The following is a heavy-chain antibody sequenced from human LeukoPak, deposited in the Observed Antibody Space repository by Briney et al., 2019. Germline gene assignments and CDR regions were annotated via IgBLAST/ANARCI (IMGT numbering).Heavy chain of an antibody. V-gene: IGHV1-3*01. CDR2: INAGNGNT. Sequence: ASVKVSCKASGDTFTSYAMHWVRQAPGQRLEWMGWINAGNGNTKYSQKFQGRVTITRDTSASTAYMELSSLRSEDTAVYYCAKDLGAYCSSTSCSVDYWGQGTLVTVSS. CDR3: AKDLGAYCSSTSCSVDY. D-gene: IGHD2-2*01. CDR1: GDTFTSYA. J-gene: IGHJ4*02.